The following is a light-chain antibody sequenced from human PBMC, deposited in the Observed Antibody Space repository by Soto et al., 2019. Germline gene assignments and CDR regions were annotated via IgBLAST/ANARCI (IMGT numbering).Light chain of an antibody. CDR1: QSISNR. Sequence: DIQMTQSPSTLSASVGDRVTITCRASQSISNRLAWYHQKPGKTPNLLIYDASNLGSGVPSRFSGSGSGTEFTLTISSLQPDDFATYYCQQYNSYWTFGQGTKV. V-gene: IGKV1-5*01. CDR2: DAS. CDR3: QQYNSYWT. J-gene: IGKJ1*01.